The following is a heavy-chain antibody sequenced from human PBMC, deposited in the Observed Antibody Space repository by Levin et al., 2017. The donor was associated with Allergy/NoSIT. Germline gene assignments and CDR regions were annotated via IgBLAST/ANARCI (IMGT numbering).Heavy chain of an antibody. CDR3: VRSYSSGWFWFDP. CDR1: GFSFTNHW. V-gene: IGHV5-51*01. D-gene: IGHD6-19*01. J-gene: IGHJ5*02. Sequence: RGESLKISCKGSGFSFTNHWIGWVRQMPGGGLEWMGLIYPSDSDTRYSPSFQGQVIISADKSIATAYLQWSSLKAPDTAMYYCVRSYSSGWFWFDPWGQGTLVTVSS. CDR2: IYPSDSDT.